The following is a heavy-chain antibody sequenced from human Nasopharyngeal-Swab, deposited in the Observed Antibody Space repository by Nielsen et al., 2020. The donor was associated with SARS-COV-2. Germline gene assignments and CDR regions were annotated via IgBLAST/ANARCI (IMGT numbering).Heavy chain of an antibody. D-gene: IGHD5-24*01. V-gene: IGHV3-30*03. CDR3: AREGRDGFDY. J-gene: IGHJ4*02. CDR2: ISYDGSNK. Sequence: GESLKISCAASGFTFSSYGMHWVRQAPGKGLEWVAVISYDGSNKYYADSVKGRFTISRDNSKNTLYLQMNSLRAEDTAVYYCAREGRDGFDYWGQGTLVTVSS. CDR1: GFTFSSYG.